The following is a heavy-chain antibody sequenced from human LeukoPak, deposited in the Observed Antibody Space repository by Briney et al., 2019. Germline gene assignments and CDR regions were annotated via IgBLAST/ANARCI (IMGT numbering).Heavy chain of an antibody. J-gene: IGHJ3*01. D-gene: IGHD3/OR15-3a*01. Sequence: ASVKVSCKVSEYRLTELSMHWVRLAPGKGLEWMGGFDPEDVDTNYAQKFEGRVTMTEDTSTDTAYLELSSLRSEDTAVYYDFWTSAFDFWGQGTMVTVSS. V-gene: IGHV1-24*01. CDR3: FWTSAFDF. CDR1: EYRLTELS. CDR2: FDPEDVDT.